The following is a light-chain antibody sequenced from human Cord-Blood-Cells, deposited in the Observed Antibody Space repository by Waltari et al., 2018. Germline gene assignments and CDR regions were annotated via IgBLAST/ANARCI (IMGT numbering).Light chain of an antibody. CDR3: WSYAGSSTWV. CDR1: SSAVGSYNL. V-gene: IGLV2-23*01. Sequence: QSALTQPASVSGSPGQSITISCTGTSSAVGSYNLVSWYQQHPGKAPKRMIYEGSKRPAGVSNRFAGAKSGNTASLTISGLQAEDDADYYCWSYAGSSTWVFGGGTKLTVL. J-gene: IGLJ2*01. CDR2: EGS.